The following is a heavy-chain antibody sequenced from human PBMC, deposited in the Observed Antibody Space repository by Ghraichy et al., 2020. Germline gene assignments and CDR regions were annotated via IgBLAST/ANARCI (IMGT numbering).Heavy chain of an antibody. J-gene: IGHJ6*02. CDR2: INHSGST. Sequence: SETLSLTCAVYGGSFSGYYWSWIRQPPGKGLEWIGEINHSGSTNYNPSLKSRVTISVDTSKNQFSLKLSSVTAADTAVYYCARATLLLYYYYYGMDVWGQGTTVTVSS. D-gene: IGHD4-11*01. CDR1: GGSFSGYY. CDR3: ARATLLLYYYYYGMDV. V-gene: IGHV4-34*01.